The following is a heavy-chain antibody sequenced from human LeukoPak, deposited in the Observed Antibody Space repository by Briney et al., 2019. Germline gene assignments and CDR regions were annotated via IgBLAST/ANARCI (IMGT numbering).Heavy chain of an antibody. CDR1: GYTFTGYY. Sequence: ASVKVSCKASGYTFTGYYMHWVRQAPGQGLEWMGRINPNSGGTNYAQKFQGRVTMTRDTSISTAYMELSRLRSDDTAVYYCARSPEYYYDSSGYSFDYWGQETLVTVSS. J-gene: IGHJ4*02. CDR2: INPNSGGT. V-gene: IGHV1-2*06. D-gene: IGHD3-22*01. CDR3: ARSPEYYYDSSGYSFDY.